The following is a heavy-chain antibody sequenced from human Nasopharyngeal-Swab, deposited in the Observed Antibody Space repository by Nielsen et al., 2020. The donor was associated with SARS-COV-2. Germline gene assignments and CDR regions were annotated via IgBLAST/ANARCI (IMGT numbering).Heavy chain of an antibody. CDR2: ISSSSSYT. CDR1: GFAFSTYS. CDR3: ARDKVVVVPAAIYYYGMDV. V-gene: IGHV3-21*01. D-gene: IGHD2-2*01. J-gene: IGHJ6*02. Sequence: GESLKISCAASGFAFSTYSMNWVRQAPGKGPEWVSSISSSSSYTYYADSVKGRFTISRDNAKNTLYLQMNSLRAEDTAVYYCARDKVVVVPAAIYYYGMDVWGQGTTVTVSS.